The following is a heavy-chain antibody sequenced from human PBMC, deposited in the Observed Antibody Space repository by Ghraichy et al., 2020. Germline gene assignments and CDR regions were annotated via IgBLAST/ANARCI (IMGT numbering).Heavy chain of an antibody. CDR2: IWYDGSNK. CDR1: GFTFSSYG. V-gene: IGHV3-33*06. CDR3: AKDQKVGIYYFDY. Sequence: GGSLRLSCAASGFTFSSYGMHWVRQAPGKGLEWVAVIWYDGSNKYYADSVKGRFTISRDNSKNTLYLQTNSLRAEDTAVYYCAKDQKVGIYYFDYWGQGTLVTVSS. J-gene: IGHJ4*02. D-gene: IGHD2-15*01.